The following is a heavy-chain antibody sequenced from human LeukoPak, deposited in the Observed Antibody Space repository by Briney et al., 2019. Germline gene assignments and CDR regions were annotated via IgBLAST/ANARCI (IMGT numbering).Heavy chain of an antibody. V-gene: IGHV1-2*02. Sequence: GASVKVSCKASGYTFTGYYMHWVRQAPGQGLEWMGWINPKSGGTNYAQKFQGGVTMTRDTSISTAYMEMSRLRSDDTAVYYCARTDYTFGGVIALNPFDYWGQGTLVTVSS. D-gene: IGHD3-16*02. CDR1: GYTFTGYY. J-gene: IGHJ4*02. CDR2: INPKSGGT. CDR3: ARTDYTFGGVIALNPFDY.